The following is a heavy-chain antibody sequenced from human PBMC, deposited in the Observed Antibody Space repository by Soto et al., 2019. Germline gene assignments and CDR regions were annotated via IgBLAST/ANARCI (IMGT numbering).Heavy chain of an antibody. CDR2: INPNSGGT. CDR1: GYTFTGYY. V-gene: IGHV1-2*02. J-gene: IGHJ6*02. Sequence: ASVKVSCKASGYTFTGYYMHWVRQAPGQGLEWMGWINPNSGGTNYAQKFQGRVTMTRDTSISTAYMELSRLRSDDTAVYYCARVDWKYDYYYYGMDVWGQGTTVTVSS. CDR3: ARVDWKYDYYYYGMDV. D-gene: IGHD1-7*01.